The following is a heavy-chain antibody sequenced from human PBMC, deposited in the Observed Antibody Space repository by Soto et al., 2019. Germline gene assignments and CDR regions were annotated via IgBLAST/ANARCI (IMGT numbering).Heavy chain of an antibody. V-gene: IGHV3-9*01. J-gene: IGHJ4*02. D-gene: IGHD3-10*01. CDR1: GFTFDDYA. CDR2: ISWNSGSI. Sequence: EVQLVESGGGLVQPGRSLRLSCAASGFTFDDYAMHWVRQAPGKGLEWVSGISWNSGSIGYADSVKGRFTISRDNAKNSLYLQMNSLRAEDTALYYCAKDIPYGSGSYSYAGFDYLGQGTLVTVSS. CDR3: AKDIPYGSGSYSYAGFDY.